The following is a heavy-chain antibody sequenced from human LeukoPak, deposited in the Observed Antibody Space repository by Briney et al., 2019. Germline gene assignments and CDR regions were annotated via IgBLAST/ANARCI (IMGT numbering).Heavy chain of an antibody. CDR2: ISNTGTNI. CDR1: VLILNVCH. J-gene: IGHJ4*02. Sequence: GGSLTLLCTLSVLILNVCHTQWVRQAPGKGLEWVSHISNTGTNIHYTDSVEGRFTISRHNAKNSLYLQMNSLRVEDTAVYYCARERTGYYYDSSGYTVSFQAGGFDYWGQGSLVTVSS. D-gene: IGHD3-22*01. CDR3: ARERTGYYYDSSGYTVSFQAGGFDY. V-gene: IGHV3-48*03.